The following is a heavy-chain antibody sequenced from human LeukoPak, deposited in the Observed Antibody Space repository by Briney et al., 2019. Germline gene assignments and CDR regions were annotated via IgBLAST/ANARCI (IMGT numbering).Heavy chain of an antibody. Sequence: ASVKVSCKASGGTFSSYAISWVRQAPGQGLEWMGRIIPILGIANYAQKFQGRVTITADKSTSTAYMELSSLRSEDTAVYYCASMGLRDYSGGYYEDYWGQGTLVTVSS. D-gene: IGHD1-26*01. CDR2: IIPILGIA. V-gene: IGHV1-69*04. CDR3: ASMGLRDYSGGYYEDY. CDR1: GGTFSSYA. J-gene: IGHJ4*02.